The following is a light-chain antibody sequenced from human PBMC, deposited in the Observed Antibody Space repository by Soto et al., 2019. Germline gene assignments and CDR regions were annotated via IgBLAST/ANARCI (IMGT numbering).Light chain of an antibody. CDR2: GAS. Sequence: DIQMTQSPSPLSASVGDRVTITCRASQGISNFLAWYRQIPGKVPEVLIYGASTLQSGVPSRFSGSGSETDFTLTISSLQPEDVATYYCQKYNSAPFTFGPGTKVDIK. CDR3: QKYNSAPFT. CDR1: QGISNF. V-gene: IGKV1-27*01. J-gene: IGKJ3*01.